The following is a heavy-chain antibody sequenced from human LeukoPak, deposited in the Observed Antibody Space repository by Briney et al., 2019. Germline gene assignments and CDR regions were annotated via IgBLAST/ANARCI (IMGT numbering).Heavy chain of an antibody. V-gene: IGHV3-74*01. CDR2: ISSDGGST. J-gene: IGHJ4*02. CDR1: GFTFSSNW. D-gene: IGHD1-26*01. Sequence: RTGGSLRLSRAASGFTFSSNWMYWVRQAPGKGLVWISYISSDGGSTNYADSVKGRFTISRDNAKNTLYVQMNSLRADDTAVYYCARGRPGNYFDYWGQGTLVTVSS. CDR3: ARGRPGNYFDY.